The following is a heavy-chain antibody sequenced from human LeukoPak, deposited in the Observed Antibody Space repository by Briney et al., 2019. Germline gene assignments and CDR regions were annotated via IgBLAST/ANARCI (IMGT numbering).Heavy chain of an antibody. J-gene: IGHJ4*02. CDR1: GGSVSSGSYY. D-gene: IGHD3-10*01. CDR3: AAHYYGSGSYYIFDY. V-gene: IGHV4-61*01. CDR2: IYYSGST. Sequence: PSGTLSLTCTVSGGSVSSGSYYWSWIRQPPGKGLEWIGYIYYSGSTNYNPSLKSRVTISVDTSKNQFSLKLSSVTAADTAVYYCAAHYYGSGSYYIFDYWGQGTLVTVSS.